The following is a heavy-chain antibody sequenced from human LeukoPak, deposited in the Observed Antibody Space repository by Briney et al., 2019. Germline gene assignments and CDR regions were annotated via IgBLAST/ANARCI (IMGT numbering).Heavy chain of an antibody. D-gene: IGHD1-14*01. CDR3: AKLHNLNCDY. CDR1: GFTFTTYW. V-gene: IGHV3-74*01. CDR2: INSDGSIT. J-gene: IGHJ4*02. Sequence: GGSLRLSCAASGFTFTTYWMHWVRQAPGKGLVWVSHINSDGSITSYADSVKGRFTISRDSSKNTLYLQMNNLRPEDTAVYYCAKLHNLNCDYWGLGTLVTVSS.